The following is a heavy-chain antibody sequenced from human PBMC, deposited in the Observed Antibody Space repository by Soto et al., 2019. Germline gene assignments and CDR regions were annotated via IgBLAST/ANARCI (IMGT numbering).Heavy chain of an antibody. Sequence: GASVKVSCKASGYTFTSYGISWVRQAPGQGLEWMGWISAYNGNTNYAQKLQGRVTMTTDTSTSTAYMELRSLRSDDTAVYYCARVHCSGGSCYRRGWFDPWGQGTLVTVSS. CDR1: GYTFTSYG. CDR2: ISAYNGNT. V-gene: IGHV1-18*01. D-gene: IGHD2-15*01. CDR3: ARVHCSGGSCYRRGWFDP. J-gene: IGHJ5*02.